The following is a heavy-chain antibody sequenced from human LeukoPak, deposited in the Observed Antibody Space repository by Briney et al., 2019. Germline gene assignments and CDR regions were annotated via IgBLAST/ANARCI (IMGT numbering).Heavy chain of an antibody. V-gene: IGHV3-30*18. Sequence: PGGSLRLSCAASGFTFSSHGMHWVRQAPGKGLEWVAVISFDGTIKYYADSVKGRFTISRDNSKNTLGPQMNSLRAEDTAVYYCAKRGFSSSGWYLVDFWGQGTLVTVSS. CDR1: GFTFSSHG. D-gene: IGHD6-19*01. CDR2: ISFDGTIK. CDR3: AKRGFSSSGWYLVDF. J-gene: IGHJ4*02.